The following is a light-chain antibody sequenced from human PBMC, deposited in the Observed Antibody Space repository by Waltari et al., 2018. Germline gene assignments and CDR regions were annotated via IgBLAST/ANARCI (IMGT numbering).Light chain of an antibody. V-gene: IGLV1-47*01. J-gene: IGLJ2*01. CDR2: KDN. CDR1: SSNLGTNY. Sequence: QFVLTQPPLVSGTPGQRVNISCSGSSSNLGTNYVYWYQQLPGTAPKLLVYKDNQLPSGVPGRFSGSKSGTSGSLAISGLRPEDEAHYYCASWDDSLRSVVFGGGTQLTVL. CDR3: ASWDDSLRSVV.